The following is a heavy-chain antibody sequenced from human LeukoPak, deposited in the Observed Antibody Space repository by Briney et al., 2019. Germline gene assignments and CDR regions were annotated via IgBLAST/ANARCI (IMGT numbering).Heavy chain of an antibody. J-gene: IGHJ4*02. V-gene: IGHV3-48*01. Sequence: GGSLSLFCAASGFTFCSYNMNGPRPPPGKGLDWVSFISSSGSSITYADSVKGRFTISRDNVKNSLYLQMNSLRAEDTAVYYCVRRKANSDGEFDYWGQGTLVTVSS. D-gene: IGHD3-10*01. CDR2: ISSSGSSI. CDR3: VRRKANSDGEFDY. CDR1: GFTFCSYN.